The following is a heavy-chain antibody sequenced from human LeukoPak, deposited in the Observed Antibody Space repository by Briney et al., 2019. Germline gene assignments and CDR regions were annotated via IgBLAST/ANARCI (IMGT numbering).Heavy chain of an antibody. CDR3: ATEYRGSYKPYVY. V-gene: IGHV1-69*13. CDR2: IIPIFGTA. J-gene: IGHJ4*02. D-gene: IGHD1-26*01. CDR1: GGTFSSYA. Sequence: ASVKVSCKASGGTFSSYAISWVRQAPGQGLEWMGGIIPIFGTANYAQKFQGRVTITADESTSTAYMEVSSLRSEDTAVYYCATEYRGSYKPYVYWGQGTLVTVSS.